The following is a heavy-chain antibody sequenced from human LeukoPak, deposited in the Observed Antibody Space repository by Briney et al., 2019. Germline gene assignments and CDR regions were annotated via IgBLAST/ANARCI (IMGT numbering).Heavy chain of an antibody. D-gene: IGHD3-22*01. V-gene: IGHV4-4*07. CDR2: LYTTGST. CDR1: GGSISSYY. Sequence: SETLSLTCTVSGGSISSYYWSWIRQPPGKGLEWIGRLYTTGSTNYNPSLKSRVTMSVDTSKNQFSLKLSSVTAADTAVYYCARGTYYYDSSGYEAFDFWGQGTMVTVSS. CDR3: ARGTYYYDSSGYEAFDF. J-gene: IGHJ3*01.